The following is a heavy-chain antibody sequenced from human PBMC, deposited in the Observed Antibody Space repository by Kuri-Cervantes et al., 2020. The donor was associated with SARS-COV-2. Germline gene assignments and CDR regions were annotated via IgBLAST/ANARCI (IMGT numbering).Heavy chain of an antibody. Sequence: SGPPLVKPTQTLTLTCTFSGFSLSTSGMCVSWIRQPPGKALEWLALIDWDDDKYYSTSLETMLTISKDTSKNQVVLTMTNMDPVDTSSYYYARSLYGSGSYYNVDYFDYWGQGTLVTVSS. CDR3: ARSLYGSGSYYNVDYFDY. V-gene: IGHV2-70*01. CDR2: IDWDDDK. D-gene: IGHD3-10*01. J-gene: IGHJ4*02. CDR1: GFSLSTSGMC.